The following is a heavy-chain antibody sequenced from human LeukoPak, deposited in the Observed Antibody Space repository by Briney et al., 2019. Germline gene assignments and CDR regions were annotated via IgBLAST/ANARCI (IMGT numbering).Heavy chain of an antibody. V-gene: IGHV4-39*01. CDR1: GDSISSSSYY. Sequence: SETLSLTCTVSGDSISSSSYYWGWIRQPPGKGVEWIGSIYYSGSTYYNPSLKSRVTISVDTSKNQFSLKLSAVTAADTAVYYCARLSKGAFDYWGQGTLVTVSS. CDR2: IYYSGST. J-gene: IGHJ4*02. D-gene: IGHD3-16*01. CDR3: ARLSKGAFDY.